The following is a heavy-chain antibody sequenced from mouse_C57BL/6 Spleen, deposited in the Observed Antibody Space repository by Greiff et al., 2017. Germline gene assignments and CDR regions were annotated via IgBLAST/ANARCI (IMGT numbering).Heavy chain of an antibody. CDR3: ASGGNSYALDY. D-gene: IGHD2-1*01. V-gene: IGHV1-59*01. CDR2: IDPSDSYT. J-gene: IGHJ4*01. Sequence: VQLQQPGAELVRPGTSVKLSCKASGYTFTSYWMHWVKQRPGQGLEWIGVIDPSDSYTNYNQKFKGKATLTVDTSSSTAYMQLSSLTSEDSAVYYCASGGNSYALDYWGQGTSVTVSS. CDR1: GYTFTSYW.